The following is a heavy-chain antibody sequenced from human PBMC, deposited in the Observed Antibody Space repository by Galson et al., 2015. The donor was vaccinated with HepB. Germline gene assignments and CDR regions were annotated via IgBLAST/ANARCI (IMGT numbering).Heavy chain of an antibody. CDR3: ARGAPFDYYDSSGKQYYSDY. Sequence: SVKVSCKASGYTFTSYDINWVRQATGQGLEWMGWMNPNSGNTGYAQKFQGRVTMTRNTSISTAYMELSSLRSEDTAVYYCARGAPFDYYDSSGKQYYSDYWGQGTLVTVSS. CDR2: MNPNSGNT. D-gene: IGHD3-22*01. CDR1: GYTFTSYD. J-gene: IGHJ4*02. V-gene: IGHV1-8*01.